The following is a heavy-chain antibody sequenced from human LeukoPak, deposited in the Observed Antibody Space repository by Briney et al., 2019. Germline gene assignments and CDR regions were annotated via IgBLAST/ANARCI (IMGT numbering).Heavy chain of an antibody. Sequence: GGSLRLSCAASGFTFSSYAMSWVRQAPGKGLEWVSAISGSGGSTYYADSVKGRFTISRVNSKNTLYLQMNSLRAEDTAVYYCAKEDGYSSGWYVKGFDYWGQGTLVTVSS. CDR3: AKEDGYSSGWYVKGFDY. CDR2: ISGSGGST. CDR1: GFTFSSYA. J-gene: IGHJ4*02. V-gene: IGHV3-23*01. D-gene: IGHD6-19*01.